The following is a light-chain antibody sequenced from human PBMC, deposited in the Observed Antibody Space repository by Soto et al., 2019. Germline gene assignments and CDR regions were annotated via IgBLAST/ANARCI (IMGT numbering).Light chain of an antibody. CDR1: QNISKY. V-gene: IGKV1-39*01. J-gene: IGKJ1*01. Sequence: DIQMTQSPSSLSASVGDSVTINCRTSQNISKYLNLYQQNPGRAPKLLIYVASSLHSLGPSRFSGRGSGTDCRITISRLQSEDLATYHCQQSYDTPRTFVQGTNVEIK. CDR3: QQSYDTPRT. CDR2: VAS.